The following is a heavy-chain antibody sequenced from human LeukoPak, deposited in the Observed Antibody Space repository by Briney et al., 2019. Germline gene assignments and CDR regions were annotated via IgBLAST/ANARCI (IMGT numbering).Heavy chain of an antibody. V-gene: IGHV4-4*07. CDR1: GDSINSHY. J-gene: IGHJ6*03. CDR2: IYTSGST. CDR3: ARDADLWGHGTKRYYYYYMDV. Sequence: SETLSLTCTVSGDSINSHYWSWIRQPPGKGLEWIGRIYTSGSTNYNPSLKSRVTMSVDTSKNQFSLKLSSVTAADTAVYYCARDADLWGHGTKRYYYYYMDVWGKGTTVTVSS. D-gene: IGHD3-10*01.